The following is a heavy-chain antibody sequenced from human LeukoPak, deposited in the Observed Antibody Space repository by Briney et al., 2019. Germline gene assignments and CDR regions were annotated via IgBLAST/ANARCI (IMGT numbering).Heavy chain of an antibody. CDR2: VNHSGST. D-gene: IGHD2-21*02. CDR1: GGSFSDYY. J-gene: IGHJ3*02. V-gene: IGHV4-34*01. Sequence: KPSETLSLTCAVYGGSFSDYYWSWIRQPPGKGLEWIGEVNHSGSTNYNPSLRSRVTVSVDTSKNQFSLKLSSVTAADTAVYYCAGGDVVVTAIHDAFDIWGQGTMVTVSS. CDR3: AGGDVVVTAIHDAFDI.